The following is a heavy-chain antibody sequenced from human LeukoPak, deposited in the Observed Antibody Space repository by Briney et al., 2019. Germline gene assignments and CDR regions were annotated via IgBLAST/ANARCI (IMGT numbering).Heavy chain of an antibody. J-gene: IGHJ4*02. CDR1: GGSISSGSYY. V-gene: IGHV4-61*01. D-gene: IGHD3-22*01. Sequence: PSQTLSLTCTVSGGSISSGSYYWSWIRQPPGKGLEWIGYIYYSGSTNYNPSLKSRVSISVDTSKNQFSLKLSSVTAADTAVYYCARREISSGYVYYFDYWGQGTLVTVSS. CDR2: IYYSGST. CDR3: ARREISSGYVYYFDY.